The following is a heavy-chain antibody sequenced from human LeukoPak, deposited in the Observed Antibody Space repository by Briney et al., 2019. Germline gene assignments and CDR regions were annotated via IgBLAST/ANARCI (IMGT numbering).Heavy chain of an antibody. Sequence: SVKVSCKASGGTFSSYTISWVQQAPGQGLEWMGRVIPILGIANYAQKFQGRVTITADKSTSTAYMELSSLRSEDTAVYYCASYYYDSSGFFDYWGQGTLVTVSS. J-gene: IGHJ4*02. CDR2: VIPILGIA. CDR3: ASYYYDSSGFFDY. D-gene: IGHD3-22*01. CDR1: GGTFSSYT. V-gene: IGHV1-69*02.